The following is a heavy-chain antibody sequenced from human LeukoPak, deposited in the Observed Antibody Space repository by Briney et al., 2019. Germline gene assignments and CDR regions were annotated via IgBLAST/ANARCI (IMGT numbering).Heavy chain of an antibody. D-gene: IGHD1-26*01. J-gene: IGHJ4*02. CDR2: IYASGIT. CDR3: ARETADLGRSLDS. Sequence: SETLSLTCTVSGGSISSYFWSWLRQPAGKGLEWIGRIYASGITNSNPSLKSRVTMSLDTSKNQFSLNLTSVTAADTAVYFCARETADLGRSLDSWGQGALVTVSS. V-gene: IGHV4-4*07. CDR1: GGSISSYF.